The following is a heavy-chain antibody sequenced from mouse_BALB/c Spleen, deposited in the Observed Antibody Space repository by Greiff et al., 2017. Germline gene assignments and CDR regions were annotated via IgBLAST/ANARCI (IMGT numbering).Heavy chain of an antibody. CDR2: ISSGGSYT. J-gene: IGHJ3*01. V-gene: IGHV5-9-4*01. Sequence: EVQVVESGGGLVKPGGSLKLSCAASGFTFSSYAMSWVRQSPEKRLEWVAEISSGGSYTYYPDTVTGRFTISRDNAKNTLYLKMSSLRSEDTAMYYCARDPTGNYEFAYWGQGTLVTVSA. CDR3: ARDPTGNYEFAY. CDR1: GFTFSSYA. D-gene: IGHD2-1*01.